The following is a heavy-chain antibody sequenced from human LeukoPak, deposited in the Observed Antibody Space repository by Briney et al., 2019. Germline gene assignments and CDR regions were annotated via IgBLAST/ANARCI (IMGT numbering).Heavy chain of an antibody. CDR2: IKQDGSEK. J-gene: IGHJ4*02. Sequence: GGSLRLSCAASGFTFISYWMSWVRQAPGKGLEWVANIKQDGSEKYYVDSVKGRFTISRDNAKNTLYLQMNSLRAEDTAVYYCAKDVRPIAAAVTFDYWGQGTLVTVSS. CDR1: GFTFISYW. V-gene: IGHV3-7*03. D-gene: IGHD6-13*01. CDR3: AKDVRPIAAAVTFDY.